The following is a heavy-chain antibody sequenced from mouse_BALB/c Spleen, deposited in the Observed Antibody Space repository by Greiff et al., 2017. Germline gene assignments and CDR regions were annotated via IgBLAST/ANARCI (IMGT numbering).Heavy chain of an antibody. V-gene: IGHV1-7*01. J-gene: IGHJ3*01. CDR1: GYTFTSYW. D-gene: IGHD2-4*01. CDR3: ASYDYEAWLAY. Sequence: VQLQQSGAELAKPGASVKMSCKASGYTFTSYWMHWVKQRPGQGLEWIGYINPSTGYTEYNQKFKDKATLTADKSSSTAYMQLSSLTSEDSAVYYCASYDYEAWLAYWGQGTLVTVSA. CDR2: INPSTGYT.